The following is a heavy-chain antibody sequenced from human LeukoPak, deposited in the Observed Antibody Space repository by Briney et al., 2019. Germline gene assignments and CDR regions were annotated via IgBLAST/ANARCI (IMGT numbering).Heavy chain of an antibody. D-gene: IGHD2-15*01. J-gene: IGHJ5*02. CDR1: GGSFSGYY. Sequence: SETLSLTCAVYGGSFSGYYWSWIRQPPGKGLEWIGEINHSGSTNYNPSLKSRVTISVDTSKNQFSLKLSSVTAAGTAVYYCARGSLYCSGGSCYLVDWFDPWGQGTLVTVSS. CDR2: INHSGST. V-gene: IGHV4-34*01. CDR3: ARGSLYCSGGSCYLVDWFDP.